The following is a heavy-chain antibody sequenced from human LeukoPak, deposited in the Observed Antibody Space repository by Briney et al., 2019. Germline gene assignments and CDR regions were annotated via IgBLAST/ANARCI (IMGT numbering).Heavy chain of an antibody. CDR2: ISYDGSNK. J-gene: IGHJ6*03. Sequence: GGSLRLSCAASGFTFSSYWMSWVRQAPGKGLEWVAVISYDGSNKYYADSVKGRFTISRDNSKNTLYLQMNSLRAEDTAVYYCARGVRGVLYYYYMDVWGKGTTVTVSS. V-gene: IGHV3-30*03. CDR1: GFTFSSYW. D-gene: IGHD3-10*01. CDR3: ARGVRGVLYYYYMDV.